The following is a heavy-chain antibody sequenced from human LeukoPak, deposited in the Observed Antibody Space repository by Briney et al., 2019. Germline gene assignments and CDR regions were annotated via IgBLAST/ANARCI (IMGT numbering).Heavy chain of an antibody. CDR2: IYHSGST. Sequence: PSETLSLTCSVSGDSISNYYWGWIRQPPGKGLEWIGNIYHSGSTYYNPSLKSRVTISVDTSKNQFSLKLSSVTAADTALYYCASSESPRDYFDYWGQGTQVTVSS. D-gene: IGHD3-10*01. J-gene: IGHJ4*02. V-gene: IGHV4-38-2*01. CDR3: ASSESPRDYFDY. CDR1: GDSISNYY.